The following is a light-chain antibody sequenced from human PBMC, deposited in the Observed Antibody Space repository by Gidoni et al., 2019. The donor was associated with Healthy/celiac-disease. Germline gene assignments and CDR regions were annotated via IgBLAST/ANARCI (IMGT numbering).Light chain of an antibody. Sequence: IVMSQSPDTLSVSLGERATSNRKTSQSVLSSSNNKNYLAWYQQKPGQPPKHLIYWATTRESGVPSRCSGRGSGTYFTLTSSSLQAEDVAVYYCQQYCSTPTFGGXTKVEIK. CDR2: WAT. CDR1: QSVLSSSNNKNY. CDR3: QQYCSTPT. J-gene: IGKJ4*01. V-gene: IGKV4-1*01.